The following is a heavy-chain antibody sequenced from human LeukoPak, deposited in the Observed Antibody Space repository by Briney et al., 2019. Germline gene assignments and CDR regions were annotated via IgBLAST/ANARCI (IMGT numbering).Heavy chain of an antibody. D-gene: IGHD6-13*01. CDR1: GYNFINYW. Sequence: GEALQIPCKGSGYNFINYWIGWVRQMPGKNLVWMGIIYAGDSDTRYSPSFQGQVTISADKSISTAYLQWSSLKASDTAIYYCARRGEGIPGGPFVYWGEGTLVTVS. V-gene: IGHV5-51*01. CDR2: IYAGDSDT. J-gene: IGHJ4*02. CDR3: ARRGEGIPGGPFVY.